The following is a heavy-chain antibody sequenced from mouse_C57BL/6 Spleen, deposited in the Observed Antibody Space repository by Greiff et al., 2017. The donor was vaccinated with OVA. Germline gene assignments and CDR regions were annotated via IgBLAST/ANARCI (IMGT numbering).Heavy chain of an antibody. CDR3: ARYPQRDWYFDV. CDR1: GYTFTSYW. V-gene: IGHV1-53*01. CDR2: INPSNGGT. J-gene: IGHJ1*03. Sequence: QVQLKQPGTELVKPGASVKLSCKASGYTFTSYWMHWVKQRPGQGLEWIGNINPSNGGTNYNEKFKSKATLTVDKSSSTAYMQLSSLTSEDSAVYYCARYPQRDWYFDVWGTGTTVTVSS.